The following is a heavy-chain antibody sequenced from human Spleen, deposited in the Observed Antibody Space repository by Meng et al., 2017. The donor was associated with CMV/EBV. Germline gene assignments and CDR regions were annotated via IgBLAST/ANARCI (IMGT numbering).Heavy chain of an antibody. J-gene: IGHJ4*02. CDR3: ARSRDGYNFDY. Sequence: HVPLQQWGAGLLKPSETLSLTCAVYGGSFSGYYWSWIRQPPGKGLEWIGEINHSGSTNYNPSLKSRVTISVDTSKNQFSLKLSSVTAADTAVYYCARSRDGYNFDYWGQGTLVTVSS. CDR1: GGSFSGYY. D-gene: IGHD5-24*01. CDR2: INHSGST. V-gene: IGHV4-34*01.